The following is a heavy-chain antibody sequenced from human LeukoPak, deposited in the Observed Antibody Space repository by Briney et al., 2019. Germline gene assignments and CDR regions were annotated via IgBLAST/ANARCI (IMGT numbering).Heavy chain of an antibody. CDR1: GFTFSSYW. D-gene: IGHD7-27*01. CDR3: ARDHTKNWGNFDY. CDR2: IKQDGSEK. Sequence: GGSLRLSCAASGFTFSSYWMSWVRQAPGKGLEWVANIKQDGSEKYYVDSVKGRFTISRDNAKNSLYLQMNSLRAEDTAVYYCARDHTKNWGNFDYWGQGTLVTVSS. J-gene: IGHJ4*02. V-gene: IGHV3-7*01.